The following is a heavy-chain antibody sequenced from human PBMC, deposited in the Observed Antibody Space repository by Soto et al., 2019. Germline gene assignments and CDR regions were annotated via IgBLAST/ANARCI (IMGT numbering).Heavy chain of an antibody. Sequence: QVQLVESGGGLVKPGGSLRLSCAASGFTFSDYYMSWLRQAPGKGLEWISYISTTSSYTNYADSVRGRFTISRDNAKNSLYLQMNSLRAEDTAVYYCARDPSGWLQVNDYWGQGTLVTVSS. CDR3: ARDPSGWLQVNDY. CDR1: GFTFSDYY. D-gene: IGHD6-19*01. J-gene: IGHJ4*02. CDR2: ISTTSSYT. V-gene: IGHV3-11*05.